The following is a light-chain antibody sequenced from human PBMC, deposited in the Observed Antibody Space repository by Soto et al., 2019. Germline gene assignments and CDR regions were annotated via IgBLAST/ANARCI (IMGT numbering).Light chain of an antibody. V-gene: IGLV1-40*01. J-gene: IGLJ2*01. CDR3: QSYDRSLSGHVV. Sequence: QPVLTQPPSVSGAPGQRVTISCTGSSSNIGAGYDVHWYQQLPGTAPKLLIYGSSYRPSGVPDRFSGSKSGTSASLAITGLQAEDEADYYCQSYDRSLSGHVVFGGGTKLTVL. CDR1: SSNIGAGYD. CDR2: GSS.